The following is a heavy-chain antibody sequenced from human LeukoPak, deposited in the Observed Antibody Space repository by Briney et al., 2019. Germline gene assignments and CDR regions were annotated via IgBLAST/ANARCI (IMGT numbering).Heavy chain of an antibody. D-gene: IGHD3-10*01. CDR2: IYHSGST. CDR3: AREYYPDPFDY. V-gene: IGHV4-38-2*02. Sequence: SETLSLTCTVSGGSISSGYYWGWIRQPPGKGLEWIGSIYHSGSTYYNPSLKSRVTISVDTSKNQFSLKLSSVTAADTAVYYCAREYYPDPFDYWGQGTLVTVSS. J-gene: IGHJ4*02. CDR1: GGSISSGYY.